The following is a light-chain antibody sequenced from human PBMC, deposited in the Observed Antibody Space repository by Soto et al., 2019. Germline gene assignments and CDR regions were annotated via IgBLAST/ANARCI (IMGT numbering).Light chain of an antibody. J-gene: IGKJ4*01. V-gene: IGKV3-11*01. CDR2: NAS. CDR1: QSVSAS. CDR3: QQRSNWPLT. Sequence: EIVLPQSPGTLSLSPGERATLSCRASQSVSASLAWYQQKPGQPPRLLIYNASKRATGIPVRFSGSGSGTDFTLTISSLESEDFAVYYCQQRSNWPLTFGGGTKVDI.